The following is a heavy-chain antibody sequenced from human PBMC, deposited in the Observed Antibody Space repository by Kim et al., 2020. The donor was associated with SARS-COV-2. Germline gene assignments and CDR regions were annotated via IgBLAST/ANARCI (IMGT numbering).Heavy chain of an antibody. D-gene: IGHD2-15*01. J-gene: IGHJ6*02. CDR2: IKNKDDSYAT. Sequence: GGSLRLSCAASGFTFSDSAIHWVRQASGKGLEWVGRIKNKDDSYATAYAASVKGRFTFSRDDSKNTAYLQMNSLKTEDTAIYYCARSIVAHSWGMDVWGQGTTVTVSS. V-gene: IGHV3-73*01. CDR1: GFTFSDSA. CDR3: ARSIVAHSWGMDV.